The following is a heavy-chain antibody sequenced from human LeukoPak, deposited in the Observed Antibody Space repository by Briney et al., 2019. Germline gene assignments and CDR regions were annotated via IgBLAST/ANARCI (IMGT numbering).Heavy chain of an antibody. CDR2: IKQDGSEK. D-gene: IGHD5-18*01. V-gene: IGHV3-7*01. CDR3: ARVFGYSYGYDYFDY. Sequence: GGSLRLSCAASGFTFSSYWMSWVRQAPGKGLEWVANIKQDGSEKYYVDSVKGRFTISRDNAKNSLYLQMNSLRAEDTAAYYCARVFGYSYGYDYFDYWGQGTLVTVSS. CDR1: GFTFSSYW. J-gene: IGHJ4*02.